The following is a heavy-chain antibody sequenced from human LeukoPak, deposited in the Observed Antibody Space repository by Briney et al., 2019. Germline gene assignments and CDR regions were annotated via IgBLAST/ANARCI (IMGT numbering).Heavy chain of an antibody. D-gene: IGHD1-26*01. CDR2: ISGSGGST. CDR3: AKMSGSYIDY. J-gene: IGHJ4*02. V-gene: IGHV3-23*01. Sequence: AGGSLRLSCAASGFTFSSYGMSWVRQAPGKGLEWVSAISGSGGSTYYADSVKGRFTISRDNSKNTLYLQMNSLRAEDTAVYYCAKMSGSYIDYWGQGTLVTVSS. CDR1: GFTFSSYG.